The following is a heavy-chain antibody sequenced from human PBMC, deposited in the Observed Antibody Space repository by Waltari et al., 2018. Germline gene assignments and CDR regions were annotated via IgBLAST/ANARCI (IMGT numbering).Heavy chain of an antibody. V-gene: IGHV1-2*02. CDR2: INPKRGGT. CDR1: GYTFTGYY. D-gene: IGHD6-13*01. J-gene: IGHJ4*02. CDR3: ARAYEYSSRSVGY. Sequence: QVQLVQSGAEVKKPGASVKVSCKASGYTFTGYYMHWVRQAPGQGLEWMGWINPKRGGTNYAQKFQGRVTMTRDKSISTAYMELSRLRSDDTAVYYCARAYEYSSRSVGYWGQGTLVTVSS.